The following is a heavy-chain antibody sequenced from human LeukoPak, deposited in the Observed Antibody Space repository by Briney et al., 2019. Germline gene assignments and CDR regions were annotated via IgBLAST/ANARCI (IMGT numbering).Heavy chain of an antibody. D-gene: IGHD6-19*01. CDR3: ASGGWHPDY. Sequence: PGGSLRLSCAASGFTFNIYAMHWVRQAPGRGPEWVAVISYDGNSKFYADSVQGRFTIARDNSKNTLYLQMNSLRAEDTAVYYCASGGWHPDYWGQGTLVTVSS. CDR2: ISYDGNSK. V-gene: IGHV3-30-3*01. CDR1: GFTFNIYA. J-gene: IGHJ4*02.